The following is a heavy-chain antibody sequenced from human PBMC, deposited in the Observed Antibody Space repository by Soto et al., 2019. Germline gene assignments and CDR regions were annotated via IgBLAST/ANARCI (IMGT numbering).Heavy chain of an antibody. Sequence: QVQLVESGGGVVQSGRSLRLSCAASGFTLSRYGMHGVRQSPGKGLEWGADISYDGSNKYYADSVKGRFTISRDNSKNTLYLQMNSLRAEDTAVYYCAKPRIAARRYYYYYGMDVWGQGTTVTVSS. J-gene: IGHJ6*02. D-gene: IGHD6-6*01. V-gene: IGHV3-30*18. CDR3: AKPRIAARRYYYYYGMDV. CDR1: GFTLSRYG. CDR2: ISYDGSNK.